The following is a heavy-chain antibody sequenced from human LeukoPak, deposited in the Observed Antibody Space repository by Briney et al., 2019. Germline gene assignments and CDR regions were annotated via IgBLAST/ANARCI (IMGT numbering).Heavy chain of an antibody. D-gene: IGHD2-15*01. CDR2: ISAYNGNT. J-gene: IGHJ5*02. Sequence: ASVKVSCKASGYTFTSYGISWVRQAPGQGLEWMGWISAYNGNTNYAQKLQGRVTMTTDTSTSTAYMELRSLRSDDTAVYYCARRAGYCVGGSCYGWFDPWGQGTLVTVSS. V-gene: IGHV1-18*01. CDR3: ARRAGYCVGGSCYGWFDP. CDR1: GYTFTSYG.